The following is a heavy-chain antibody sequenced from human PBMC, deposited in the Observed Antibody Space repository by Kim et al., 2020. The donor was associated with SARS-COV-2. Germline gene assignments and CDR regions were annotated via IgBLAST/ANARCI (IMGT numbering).Heavy chain of an antibody. CDR1: GYTFTSYY. Sequence: ASVKVSCKASGYTFTSYYMHWVRQAPGQGLEWMGIINPSGGSTSYAQKFQGRVTMTRDTSTSTVYMELSSLRSEDTAVYYCARGPTPSATVIMWDYYGMDGWGQGTTVTVSS. V-gene: IGHV1-46*03. CDR3: ARGPTPSATVIMWDYYGMDG. J-gene: IGHJ6*02. D-gene: IGHD4-17*01. CDR2: INPSGGST.